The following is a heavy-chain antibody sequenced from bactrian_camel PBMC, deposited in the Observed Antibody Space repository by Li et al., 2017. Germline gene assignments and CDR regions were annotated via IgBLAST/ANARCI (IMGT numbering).Heavy chain of an antibody. V-gene: IGHV3S53*01. D-gene: IGHD1*01. CDR2: VNSDGST. CDR1: RYQTC. CDR3: AAKRWLRPTLVRYLYQY. J-gene: IGHJ4*01. Sequence: HVQLVESGGGSVQAGGSLRLSCAASRYQTCMGWFRQTPGKEREGVAGVNSDGSTGYADSVKGRFTISQDNANNTLYLQMNSLKPEDTAMYYCAAKRWLRPTLVRYLYQYWGQGTQVTVS.